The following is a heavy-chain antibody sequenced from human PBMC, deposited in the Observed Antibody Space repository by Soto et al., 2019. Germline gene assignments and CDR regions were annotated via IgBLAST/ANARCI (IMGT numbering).Heavy chain of an antibody. J-gene: IGHJ3*02. Sequence: QVQLQESGPGLVKPSQTLSLTCTVSGGSISSGGYYWSWIRQHPGKGREWIWYIFYSGSTYYNPSLKSRVTISVDTSKNQFSLKLSSVTAADTAVYYCARALEDSGYDSYAFDIWGQGTMVTVSS. CDR2: IFYSGST. V-gene: IGHV4-31*03. D-gene: IGHD5-12*01. CDR1: GGSISSGGYY. CDR3: ARALEDSGYDSYAFDI.